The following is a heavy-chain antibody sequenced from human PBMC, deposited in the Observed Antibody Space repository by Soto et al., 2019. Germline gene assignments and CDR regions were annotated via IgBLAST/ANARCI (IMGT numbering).Heavy chain of an antibody. CDR2: ISGSGDST. J-gene: IGHJ4*02. D-gene: IGHD5-12*01. CDR1: GFTFSTYA. Sequence: EVQLLESGGGLVQPGGSLRLSCAASGFTFSTYAMIWVRQAPGKGLEWVSVISGSGDSTYYADSVKGRFTISRDNSKNTLYLQMSSLRAEDTAIYYCAKHSFINLRGYDSYWGQGTLVTVS. V-gene: IGHV3-23*01. CDR3: AKHSFINLRGYDSY.